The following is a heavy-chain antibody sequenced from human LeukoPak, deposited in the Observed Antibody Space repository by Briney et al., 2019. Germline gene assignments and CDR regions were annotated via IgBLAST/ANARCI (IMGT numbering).Heavy chain of an antibody. D-gene: IGHD3-10*01. CDR2: ISWNSGSI. CDR3: AKAASITMVRGVIITKGNYYYYMDV. J-gene: IGHJ6*03. CDR1: GFTFDDYA. V-gene: IGHV3-9*01. Sequence: PGRSLRLSCAASGFTFDDYAMHWVRQAPGKGLEWVSDISWNSGSIGYADSVKGRFTISRDNAKNSLYLQMNSLRAEDTALYYCAKAASITMVRGVIITKGNYYYYMDVWGKGTTVTVSS.